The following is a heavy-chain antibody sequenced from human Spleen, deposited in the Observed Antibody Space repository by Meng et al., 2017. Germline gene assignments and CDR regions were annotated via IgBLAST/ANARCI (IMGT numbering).Heavy chain of an antibody. CDR1: GGYISSGGYS. J-gene: IGHJ4*02. D-gene: IGHD3-16*01. CDR3: ARLNVLPDY. Sequence: QLQLQASGSRLVKPSQTLSLTCAVSGGYISSGGYSWSWIRQPPGKGLEWIGYIYHSGSTYYNPSLKSRVTISVDRSKNQFSLKLSSVNAADTAVYYCARLNVLPDYWGQGTLVTVSS. V-gene: IGHV4-30-2*01. CDR2: IYHSGST.